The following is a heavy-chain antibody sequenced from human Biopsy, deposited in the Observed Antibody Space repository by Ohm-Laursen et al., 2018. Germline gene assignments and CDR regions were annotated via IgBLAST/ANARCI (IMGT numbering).Heavy chain of an antibody. J-gene: IGHJ5*02. CDR2: IIPIPNVA. Sequence: SSVKVSCKASGDSFTSYAIGWVRQAPGQGLEWMGGIIPIPNVATYAQKFQGRITITADESTSTAYMELSSLTSDVTAVYFCARGEGSSWFDPWGHGTLVTVSS. D-gene: IGHD1-26*01. CDR3: ARGEGSSWFDP. V-gene: IGHV1-69*01. CDR1: GDSFTSYA.